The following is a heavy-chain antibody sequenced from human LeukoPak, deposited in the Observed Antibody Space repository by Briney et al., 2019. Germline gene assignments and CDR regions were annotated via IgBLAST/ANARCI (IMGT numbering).Heavy chain of an antibody. J-gene: IGHJ5*02. CDR2: IYSAGNT. D-gene: IGHD2/OR15-2a*01. CDR3: ARAREYLAVDL. Sequence: GGSLRLSCAASGFTVSNYYMNWVRQAPGKGLEWVSVIYSAGNTYYADSVKGRFTISRDNSKSTLFLQMDSLRAEDTAVYYCARAREYLAVDLWGQGTQVTVSS. V-gene: IGHV3-66*02. CDR1: GFTVSNYY.